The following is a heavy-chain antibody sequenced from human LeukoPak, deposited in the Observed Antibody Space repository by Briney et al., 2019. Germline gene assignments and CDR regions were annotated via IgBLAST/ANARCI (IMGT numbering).Heavy chain of an antibody. V-gene: IGHV1-24*01. CDR1: GYTLTELS. CDR3: ATSASTVTGSPNAFDI. CDR2: FDPEDGET. D-gene: IGHD4-17*01. J-gene: IGHJ4*02. Sequence: ASVKVSCKVSGYTLTELSMHWVRQAPGKGLEWMGGFDPEDGETIYAQKFQGRVTMTEDTSTDTAYMELSSLRSEDTAVYYCATSASTVTGSPNAFDIWGQGTLVTVSS.